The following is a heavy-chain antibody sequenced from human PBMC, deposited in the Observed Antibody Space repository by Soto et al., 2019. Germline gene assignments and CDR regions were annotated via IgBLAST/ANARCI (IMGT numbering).Heavy chain of an antibody. CDR1: GGSISSGNYY. Sequence: QVQLQESGPGLVKPSQTLSLTCTVSGGSISSGNYYWSWIRQPPGKGLVWIGYIYYCGSTYYNPSHTSRITISVDTSKNQFSLKLSSVTAADTAVYYCATTRADYYYGMDVWGQGTTVTVSS. V-gene: IGHV4-30-4*01. CDR2: IYYCGST. CDR3: ATTRADYYYGMDV. J-gene: IGHJ6*02.